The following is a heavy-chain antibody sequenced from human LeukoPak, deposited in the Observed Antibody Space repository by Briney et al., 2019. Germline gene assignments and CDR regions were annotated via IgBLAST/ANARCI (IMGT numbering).Heavy chain of an antibody. CDR2: IKNKTDGGTT. J-gene: IGHJ4*02. D-gene: IGHD4-23*01. Sequence: GGSLRLSCAASGFTFSNAWMSWVRQAPGKGLEWVGRIKNKTDGGTTDYAAPVKGRFTISRDDSKNTLYLQMNSLKTEDTAVYYCTTGTVVTPPFDYWGQGTLVTVSS. CDR1: GFTFSNAW. CDR3: TTGTVVTPPFDY. V-gene: IGHV3-15*01.